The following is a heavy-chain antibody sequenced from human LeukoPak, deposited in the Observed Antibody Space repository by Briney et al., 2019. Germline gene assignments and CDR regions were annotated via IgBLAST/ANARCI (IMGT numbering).Heavy chain of an antibody. J-gene: IGHJ6*03. CDR2: MRFDGTNK. D-gene: IGHD1-26*01. Sequence: GGSLRLSCAASGFPFSSYGMHWVRQAPGKGLEWVAFMRFDGTNKFYADSVKGRFTISRDNAKNSLFLQMNNLSPDDTAVYFCARDPYSGNYGNYYYYYMDVWGKGTTVTISS. V-gene: IGHV3-30*02. CDR3: ARDPYSGNYGNYYYYYMDV. CDR1: GFPFSSYG.